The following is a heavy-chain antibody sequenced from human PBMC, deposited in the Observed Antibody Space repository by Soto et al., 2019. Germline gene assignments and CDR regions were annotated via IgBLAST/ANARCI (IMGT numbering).Heavy chain of an antibody. CDR1: GGSISNSSYL. CDR3: SRIAVSGPITGFDY. Sequence: QLQLQESGPRLVKPSETLSLTCTVSGGSISNSSYLWGWIRQPPGKGLQWIGSVSYSGSTYYNPSLKSRVTTSVDTSKTQSSLRLSSVTAADPAVYYCSRIAVSGPITGFDYWGQGALVTVSS. CDR2: VSYSGST. V-gene: IGHV4-39*01. J-gene: IGHJ4*02. D-gene: IGHD6-19*01.